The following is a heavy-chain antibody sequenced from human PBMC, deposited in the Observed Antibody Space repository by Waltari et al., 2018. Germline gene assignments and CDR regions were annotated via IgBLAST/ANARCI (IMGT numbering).Heavy chain of an antibody. CDR2: ISYIGST. Sequence: QLQLQESGPGLVKPSETLSLTCTVSGGSITSSSYFWGWIRQPPGKGLEWIGTISYIGSTYYNPSLMSRVTISVDTSKNQFSLKLSSVTAAETAVFYCARFSKSANWFDPWGQGTLVTVSS. CDR1: GGSITSSSYF. J-gene: IGHJ5*02. V-gene: IGHV4-39*01. D-gene: IGHD3-3*02. CDR3: ARFSKSANWFDP.